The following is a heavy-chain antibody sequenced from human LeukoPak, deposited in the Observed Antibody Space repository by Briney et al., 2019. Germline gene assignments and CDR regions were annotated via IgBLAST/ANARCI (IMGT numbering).Heavy chain of an antibody. V-gene: IGHV4-4*02. Sequence: SETLSLTCAVSGGSISSSNWWSWVRQPPGKGLEWIGEIYHSGSTNYNPSLKSRVTISVDKSKNQFSLKLSSVTAADTAVYYCARTAPQYSSGFDYWGQGTLVTVSS. D-gene: IGHD6-19*01. CDR3: ARTAPQYSSGFDY. CDR2: IYHSGST. CDR1: GGSISSSNW. J-gene: IGHJ4*02.